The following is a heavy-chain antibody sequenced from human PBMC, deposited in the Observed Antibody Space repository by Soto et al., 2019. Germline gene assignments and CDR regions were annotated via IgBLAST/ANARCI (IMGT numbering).Heavy chain of an antibody. Sequence: SGPTLANPTQTLTLTCSFSGFSRTTSGVGVGWIRQPPGKALEWLALIYWNDEKRYSPTLKSRLTITEDTSRNQVVLTMTNMDPVDTATYYCAHRLRWLANFDYWGQGTLVTVSS. V-gene: IGHV2-5*01. D-gene: IGHD6-19*01. CDR2: IYWNDEK. CDR3: AHRLRWLANFDY. J-gene: IGHJ4*02. CDR1: GFSRTTSGVG.